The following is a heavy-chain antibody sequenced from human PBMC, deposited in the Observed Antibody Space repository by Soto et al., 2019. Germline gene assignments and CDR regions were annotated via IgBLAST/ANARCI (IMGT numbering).Heavy chain of an antibody. Sequence: ASVKVSCKASGYTFTGYYMHLVRQAPGQGLEWMGWINPNSGGTNYAQKFQGRVTMTRDTSISTAYMELSRLRSDDTAVYYCARERKAARRNWFDPWGQGTLVTVSS. D-gene: IGHD6-6*01. J-gene: IGHJ5*02. V-gene: IGHV1-2*02. CDR1: GYTFTGYY. CDR3: ARERKAARRNWFDP. CDR2: INPNSGGT.